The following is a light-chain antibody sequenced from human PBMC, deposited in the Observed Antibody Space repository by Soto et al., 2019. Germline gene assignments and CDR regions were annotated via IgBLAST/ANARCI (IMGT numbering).Light chain of an antibody. V-gene: IGKV1-16*01. Sequence: DIQMTQSPSFLSASVGDRVTITCRASQAISNYLNWYQQKPGKAPNLLIFGAKTLQSGVPSRFSGSGYGTDFTLTISSLQPDDFATYYCQQYNSYSAFGQGTKVDIK. CDR2: GAK. CDR1: QAISNY. J-gene: IGKJ1*01. CDR3: QQYNSYSA.